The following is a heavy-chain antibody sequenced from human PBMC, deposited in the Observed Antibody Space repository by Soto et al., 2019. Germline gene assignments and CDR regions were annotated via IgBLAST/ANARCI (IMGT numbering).Heavy chain of an antibody. V-gene: IGHV5-10-1*01. CDR2: IDPSDSNG. Sequence: GKGLEWMGRIDPSDSNGNYSPSFQGHVTISTAKSTSTAYLQWSSLKASDTAMYYCARRSRYSSGYSLGSWDPGGQGPLVT. J-gene: IGHJ5*02. D-gene: IGHD5-18*01. CDR3: ARRSRYSSGYSLGSWDP.